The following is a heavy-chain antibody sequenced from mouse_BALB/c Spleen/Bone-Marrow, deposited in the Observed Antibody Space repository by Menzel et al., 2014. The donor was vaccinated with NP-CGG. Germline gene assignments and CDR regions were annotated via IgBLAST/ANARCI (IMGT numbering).Heavy chain of an antibody. Sequence: EVKLVESGPELVKPGASVKISCETSGYTFTEYTMHWVKQSHGKSLEWIGGINPNNGGTSYNQKFKGKATLTVDKSSSTAYMELRSLTSEDSAVYYCARWMGPYYAMDYWGQGTSVTVSS. CDR1: GYTFTEYT. J-gene: IGHJ4*01. CDR2: INPNNGGT. D-gene: IGHD2-3*01. CDR3: ARWMGPYYAMDY. V-gene: IGHV1-18*01.